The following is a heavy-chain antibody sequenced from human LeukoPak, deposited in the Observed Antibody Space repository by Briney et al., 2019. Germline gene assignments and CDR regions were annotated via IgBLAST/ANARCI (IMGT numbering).Heavy chain of an antibody. CDR2: IHSGGTT. D-gene: IGHD5-12*01. J-gene: IGHJ6*03. V-gene: IGHV4-4*07. CDR3: ARDKSTGYTHGHCYYNMDV. Sequence: SETLSLTCTVSGGSIGNDYLTWIRQSAGKGLEWIGRIHSGGTTNYNPSLVSRVTFSVDTSKNQASLTLTSVTAADTALYYCARDKSTGYTHGHCYYNMDVWGKGTTVTVSS. CDR1: GGSIGNDY.